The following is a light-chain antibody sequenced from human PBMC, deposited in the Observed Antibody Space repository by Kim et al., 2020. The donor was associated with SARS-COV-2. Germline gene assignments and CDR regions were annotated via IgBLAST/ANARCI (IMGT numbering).Light chain of an antibody. CDR1: SSDIGGYNY. Sequence: GQSITISCPGSSSDIGGYNYVSWYQQHPGKAPKLIVFDVRRRPSGVSNHFSGSKSGNTASLTISGLQAEDEADYFCTSFTTSNTYVFGTGTKVTVL. J-gene: IGLJ1*01. CDR3: TSFTTSNTYV. CDR2: DVR. V-gene: IGLV2-14*03.